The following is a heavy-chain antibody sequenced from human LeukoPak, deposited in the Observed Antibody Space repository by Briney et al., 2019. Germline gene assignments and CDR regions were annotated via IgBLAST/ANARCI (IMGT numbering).Heavy chain of an antibody. V-gene: IGHV4-59*01. D-gene: IGHD3-16*01. Sequence: SETLSLTCTVSGGSISDFYWSWIRQTPGMGLEWIGYIYYTGTTYYNPSLKSRVTISADTSQNRFSLRLSSVTAADTAVYFCARTPLGAHSDFWGQGTLVTVPP. CDR3: ARTPLGAHSDF. CDR1: GGSISDFY. CDR2: IYYTGTT. J-gene: IGHJ4*02.